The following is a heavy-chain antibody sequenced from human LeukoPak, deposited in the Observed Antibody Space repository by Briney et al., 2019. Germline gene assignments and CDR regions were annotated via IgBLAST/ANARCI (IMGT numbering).Heavy chain of an antibody. CDR2: IYYSGST. D-gene: IGHD4-17*01. Sequence: SETLSLTCTVSGGSISSYYWSWIRQPPGKGLEWIGYIYYSGSTNYNPSLKSRVTISVDTSKNQFSLKLSSVTAADTAVYYCARGRRNYGDYPHYYYYGMDVWGQGTTVTVSS. CDR3: ARGRRNYGDYPHYYYYGMDV. V-gene: IGHV4-59*12. CDR1: GGSISSYY. J-gene: IGHJ6*02.